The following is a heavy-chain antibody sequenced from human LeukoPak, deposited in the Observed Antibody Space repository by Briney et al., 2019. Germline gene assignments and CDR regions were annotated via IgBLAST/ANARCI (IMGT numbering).Heavy chain of an antibody. D-gene: IGHD2-2*01. V-gene: IGHV1-69*05. Sequence: SVKVSCKASGGSFSSNIIGWVRQAPGHGLEWMGGIVPIFGKTKYAQKFQGRVTITTDESSITAYMELSSLRSDDTAIYYCARGWGIPAPISWFDPWGRGTLVTVSS. J-gene: IGHJ5*02. CDR3: ARGWGIPAPISWFDP. CDR2: IVPIFGKT. CDR1: GGSFSSNI.